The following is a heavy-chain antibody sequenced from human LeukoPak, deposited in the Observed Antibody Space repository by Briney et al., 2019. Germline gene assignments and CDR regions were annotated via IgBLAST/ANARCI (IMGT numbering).Heavy chain of an antibody. CDR3: ARVGYVTGTTFLDYFDY. Sequence: PSETLSLTCTASGGSISSYYWSWIRQPPGKGLEWIGYIYYSGSTNYNPSLKSRVTISVDTSKNQFSLKLSSVTAADTAVYYCARVGYVTGTTFLDYFDYWGQGTLVTVSS. V-gene: IGHV4-59*01. J-gene: IGHJ4*02. CDR2: IYYSGST. CDR1: GGSISSYY. D-gene: IGHD1-20*01.